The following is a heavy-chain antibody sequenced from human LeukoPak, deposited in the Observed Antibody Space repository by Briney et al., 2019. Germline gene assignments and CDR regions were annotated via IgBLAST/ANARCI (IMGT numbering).Heavy chain of an antibody. J-gene: IGHJ5*02. Sequence: SETLSLTCAVYGGSFSGYYWSWIRQPPGKGREWIGEINHSGSTNYNPSLKSRVTISVDTSKNQFSLKLSSVTAADTAVYYCARGRFYCYGSGSSNWFDPWGQGTLVTVSS. CDR1: GGSFSGYY. V-gene: IGHV4-34*01. CDR3: ARGRFYCYGSGSSNWFDP. CDR2: INHSGST. D-gene: IGHD3-10*01.